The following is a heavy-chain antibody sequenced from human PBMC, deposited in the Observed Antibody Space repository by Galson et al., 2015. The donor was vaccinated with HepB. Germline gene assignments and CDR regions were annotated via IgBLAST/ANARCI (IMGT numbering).Heavy chain of an antibody. Sequence: SLRLSCAASAFSFSSFGMNWFRQAPGKGPEWISYIGPSGSDRKYADSVKGRFTISRNNAKNSLYLEMNSLRDEDTAVYYCARDPYGAGNCWGQGTLVTVSS. J-gene: IGHJ4*02. CDR1: AFSFSSFG. CDR2: IGPSGSDR. CDR3: ARDPYGAGNC. V-gene: IGHV3-48*02. D-gene: IGHD3-10*01.